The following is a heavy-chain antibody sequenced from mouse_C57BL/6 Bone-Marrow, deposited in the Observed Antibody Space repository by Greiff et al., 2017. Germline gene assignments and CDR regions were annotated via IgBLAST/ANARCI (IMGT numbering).Heavy chain of an antibody. Sequence: QVQLQQSGAELARPGASVKLSCKASGYTFTSYGISWVKQRTGQGLEWIGEIYPRSGNTYYNEKFKGKATLTADKSSSTAYMELRSLTSEVSAVYFCARGITTVVRDYWGQGTTLTVSS. J-gene: IGHJ2*01. CDR3: ARGITTVVRDY. D-gene: IGHD1-1*01. V-gene: IGHV1-81*01. CDR1: GYTFTSYG. CDR2: IYPRSGNT.